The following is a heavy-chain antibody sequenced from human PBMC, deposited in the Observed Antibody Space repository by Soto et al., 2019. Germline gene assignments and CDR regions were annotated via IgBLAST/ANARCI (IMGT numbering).Heavy chain of an antibody. D-gene: IGHD5-18*01. CDR2: INSDGSST. Sequence: SLRLSCAASGFTFSSYWMHWVRQAPGKGLVWVSRINSDGSSTSYADSVKGRFTISRDNAKNTLYLQMNSLRAEDTAVYYCATSGYSYGFYYGMDVWGQGTTVTVSS. J-gene: IGHJ6*02. CDR1: GFTFSSYW. V-gene: IGHV3-74*01. CDR3: ATSGYSYGFYYGMDV.